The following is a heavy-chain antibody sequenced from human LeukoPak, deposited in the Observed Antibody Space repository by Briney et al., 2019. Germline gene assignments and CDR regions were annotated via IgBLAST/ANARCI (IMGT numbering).Heavy chain of an antibody. CDR3: ARLYSSSLGRVFDY. J-gene: IGHJ4*02. Sequence: PSETLSLTCTVSGGSISSYYWSWIRQPPGKGLEYIGYVFYTGSTNYNPSLKSRVTISVDTSKNQFSLKLSSVTAADTAVYYCARLYSSSLGRVFDYWGQGTLVTVSS. V-gene: IGHV4-59*01. CDR2: VFYTGST. CDR1: GGSISSYY. D-gene: IGHD6-13*01.